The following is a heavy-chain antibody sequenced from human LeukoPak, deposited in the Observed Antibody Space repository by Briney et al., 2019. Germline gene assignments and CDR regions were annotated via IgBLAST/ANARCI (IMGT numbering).Heavy chain of an antibody. CDR3: ARVRRVPAAPLDY. J-gene: IGHJ4*02. CDR2: INHSGST. CDR1: GGSFSGYY. Sequence: SETLSLTCAVYGGSFSGYYRSWIRQPPGKGLEWIGEINHSGSTNYNPSLKSRVTISVDTSKNQFSLKLSSVTAADTAVYYCARVRRVPAAPLDYWGQGTLVTVSS. D-gene: IGHD2-2*01. V-gene: IGHV4-34*01.